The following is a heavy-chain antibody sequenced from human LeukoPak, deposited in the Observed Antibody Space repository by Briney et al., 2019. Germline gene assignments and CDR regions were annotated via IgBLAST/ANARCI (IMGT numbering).Heavy chain of an antibody. CDR2: IYIYNSAST. J-gene: IGHJ6*02. CDR1: GGSISGYY. V-gene: IGHV4-59*08. Sequence: PSETLSLTCTVSGGSISGYYWSWIRQPPGKGLEWIGYIYIYNSASTNYSPSLKSRVTISADTSTNQFSLNLVSVTAADTAIYYCARRRFCNIDGCHLGGMDVWGQGTTVIVSS. CDR3: ARRRFCNIDGCHLGGMDV. D-gene: IGHD2/OR15-2a*01.